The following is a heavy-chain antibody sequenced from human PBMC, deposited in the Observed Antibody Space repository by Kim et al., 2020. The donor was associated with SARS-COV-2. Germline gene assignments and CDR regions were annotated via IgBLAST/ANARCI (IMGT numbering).Heavy chain of an antibody. D-gene: IGHD1-26*01. CDR3: ARSRRGSWGPDY. V-gene: IGHV3-21*01. CDR2: ISSSLSYI. J-gene: IGHJ4*02. Sequence: GGSLRLSCAASGFTFSPYSMNWVRQAPGKGLEWVSSISSSLSYIYYADSVKGRFTISRDNAKNSLYLQMNSLRAEDTAMYYCARSRRGSWGPDYWGQGNLVTVSS. CDR1: GFTFSPYS.